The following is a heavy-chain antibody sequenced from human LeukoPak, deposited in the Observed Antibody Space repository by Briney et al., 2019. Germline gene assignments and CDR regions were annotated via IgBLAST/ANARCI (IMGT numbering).Heavy chain of an antibody. V-gene: IGHV3-21*01. J-gene: IGHJ4*02. CDR3: ARASEPTVSLDY. CDR1: GFTFSSYS. CDR2: ISSSSSYI. D-gene: IGHD4-17*01. Sequence: GGSLRLSCAASGFTFSSYSMNWVRQAPGKGLEWVSSISSSSSYIYYADSVKGRFTISRDNAKNSLYLQMNSLRAEDTAVYYCARASEPTVSLDYWGQGTLVTVSS.